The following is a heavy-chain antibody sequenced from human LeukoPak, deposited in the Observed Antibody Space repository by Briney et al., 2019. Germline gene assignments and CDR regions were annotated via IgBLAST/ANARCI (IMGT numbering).Heavy chain of an antibody. J-gene: IGHJ4*02. V-gene: IGHV1-18*01. CDR1: GYTFTSYG. D-gene: IGHD2-21*01. Sequence: GASVKVSCKASGYTFTSYGISWVRQAPGQGLEWMGWVSAYNGNTNYAQKLQGRVTITRNTSISTAYMELSSLRSEDTAVYYCARGNRAQLAYCGGDCQRPFDYWGQGTLVTVSS. CDR2: VSAYNGNT. CDR3: ARGNRAQLAYCGGDCQRPFDY.